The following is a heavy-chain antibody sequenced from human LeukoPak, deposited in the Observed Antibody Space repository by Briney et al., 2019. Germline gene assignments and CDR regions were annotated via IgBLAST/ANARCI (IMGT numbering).Heavy chain of an antibody. CDR3: AKEEIQMWSLDS. CDR1: GFIFSSYA. J-gene: IGHJ4*02. V-gene: IGHV3-30*02. CDR2: IRYDGSNK. D-gene: IGHD2-21*01. Sequence: GGSLRLSCAASGFIFSSYAMHWVRQAPGKGLEWVAFIRYDGSNKYYADSVKGRFIISRDNSKNTLFLQMNSLRAEETAVYYRAKEEIQMWSLDSWGQGTLVTVSS.